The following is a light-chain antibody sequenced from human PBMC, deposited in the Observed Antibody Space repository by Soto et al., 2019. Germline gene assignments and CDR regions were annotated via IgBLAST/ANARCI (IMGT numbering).Light chain of an antibody. V-gene: IGLV7-46*01. J-gene: IGLJ3*02. CDR3: LLSYSGASWV. CDR1: TGPVTSGHY. Sequence: QAVVTQEPSLTVSPGGTVTLTCGSSTGPVTSGHYSYWFQQKPGQAPRTLIYDTSNTHSWTPARFSGSLLGGKAALTLSGAHPEDEAEYYCLLSYSGASWVFGGGTKVTVL. CDR2: DTS.